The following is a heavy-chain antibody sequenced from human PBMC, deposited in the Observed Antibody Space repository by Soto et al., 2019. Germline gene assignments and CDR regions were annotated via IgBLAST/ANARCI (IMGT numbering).Heavy chain of an antibody. V-gene: IGHV1-18*01. CDR1: GYTFTSYG. CDR3: ARERSDIVVVPAAIRYYYYYMDV. D-gene: IGHD2-2*01. J-gene: IGHJ6*03. Sequence: ASVKVSCKASGYTFTSYGISWVRQAPGQGLEWMGWISAYNGNTNYAQKLQGRVTMTTDTSTSTAYMELRSLRSDDTAVYYCARERSDIVVVPAAIRYYYYYMDVWGKGTTVTVSS. CDR2: ISAYNGNT.